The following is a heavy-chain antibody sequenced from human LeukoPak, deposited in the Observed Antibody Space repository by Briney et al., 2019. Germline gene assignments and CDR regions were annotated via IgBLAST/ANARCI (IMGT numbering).Heavy chain of an antibody. J-gene: IGHJ5*02. Sequence: GGSLRLSCAASGFTFSRYSMNWVRQAPGKGLEWVSSISSGSSFMYYADSVKGRFTISRDNAKNSLYMQMNSLRAKDTALYYCARDYYDSSGSSWFDPWGQGTLVTVSS. CDR1: GFTFSRYS. CDR3: ARDYYDSSGSSWFDP. CDR2: ISSGSSFM. V-gene: IGHV3-21*01. D-gene: IGHD3-22*01.